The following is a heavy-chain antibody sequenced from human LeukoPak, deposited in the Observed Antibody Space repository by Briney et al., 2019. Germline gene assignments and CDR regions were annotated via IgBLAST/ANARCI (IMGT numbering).Heavy chain of an antibody. CDR2: IYYSGST. CDR1: DGSVSSGRYY. V-gene: IGHV4-61*01. Sequence: PSETLSLTCTVSDGSVSSGRYYWSWIRQPPGKGLEWIGYIYYSGSTNHNPSLKSRVTISADTSKNQFSLQLSSVTAADTAVYYCARGGRYSSGWPHFDYWGQGTLVSVSS. CDR3: ARGGRYSSGWPHFDY. J-gene: IGHJ4*02. D-gene: IGHD6-19*01.